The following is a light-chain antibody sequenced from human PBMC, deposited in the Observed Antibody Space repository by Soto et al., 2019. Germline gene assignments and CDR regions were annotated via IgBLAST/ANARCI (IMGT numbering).Light chain of an antibody. CDR1: SSDVGGYNY. CDR2: DVS. J-gene: IGLJ1*01. CDR3: CSYAGSRV. Sequence: QSVLTQPRSVSGSPGQSVTISCTGTSSDVGGYNYVSWYQQHPGKAPKLMIYDVSKRPSGVPDRFSGSKSGNTASLTISGLQAEDEADYYCCSYAGSRVFGPGTKVTVL. V-gene: IGLV2-11*01.